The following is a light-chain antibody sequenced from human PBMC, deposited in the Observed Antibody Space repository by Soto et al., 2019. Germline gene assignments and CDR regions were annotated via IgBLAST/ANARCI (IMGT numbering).Light chain of an antibody. CDR1: HTVASN. Sequence: EIVMTQYPASLSVSPGDGATLSCRASHTVASNLAWYQQKPGQGPRLLIHGASTRAAGVPARFSGSGSVTDFTLTISSLQSEDFAVYYCQQYHNWPPQYTFVQGTKLQIK. J-gene: IGKJ2*01. CDR2: GAS. V-gene: IGKV3-15*01. CDR3: QQYHNWPPQYT.